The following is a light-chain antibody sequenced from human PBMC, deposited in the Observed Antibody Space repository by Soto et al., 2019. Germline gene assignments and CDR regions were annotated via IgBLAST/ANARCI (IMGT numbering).Light chain of an antibody. CDR1: QDIDSW. CDR2: AAI. V-gene: IGKV1-12*01. Sequence: DIQMTQSPSSVSASIGDRVTITCRASQDIDSWLAWFQQKPGEAPRLLIYAAISLHSGVPSRFSGAGSGTDSSLTISSLPPEDFATYFCQQGNSFPLTFGGGTKVEIK. CDR3: QQGNSFPLT. J-gene: IGKJ4*01.